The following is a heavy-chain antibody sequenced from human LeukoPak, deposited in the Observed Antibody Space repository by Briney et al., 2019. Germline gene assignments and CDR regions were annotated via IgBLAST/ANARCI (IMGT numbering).Heavy chain of an antibody. D-gene: IGHD3-10*01. CDR1: GYTFTGYG. Sequence: GASVKVSCKASGYTFTGYGISWVRQAPGQGLEWMGWISAYNGNTNYAQKLQGRVTMTTDTSTSTAYMELRSLRSDDTAVYYCARDLTVRGVILMGYWGQGTLVTVSS. J-gene: IGHJ4*02. CDR2: ISAYNGNT. V-gene: IGHV1-18*01. CDR3: ARDLTVRGVILMGY.